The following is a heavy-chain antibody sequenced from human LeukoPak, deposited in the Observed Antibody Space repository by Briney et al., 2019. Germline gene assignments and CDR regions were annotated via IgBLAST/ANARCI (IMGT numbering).Heavy chain of an antibody. D-gene: IGHD5-12*01. Sequence: GGSLRLSCTASGFVLSDYGMHWVRQAPGKGLEWVAFVRNDGSNEYYVGSVKGRFTISRDKSKNTLSLQMNSLRAEDTAVYSCAKESDSGYHSEGPKTWGLGTLVTVSS. J-gene: IGHJ5*02. V-gene: IGHV3-30*02. CDR3: AKESDSGYHSEGPKT. CDR1: GFVLSDYG. CDR2: VRNDGSNE.